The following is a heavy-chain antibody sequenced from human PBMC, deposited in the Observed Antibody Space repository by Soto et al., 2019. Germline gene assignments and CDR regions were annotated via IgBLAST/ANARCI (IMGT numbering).Heavy chain of an antibody. J-gene: IGHJ6*02. V-gene: IGHV3-11*01. Sequence: GGSLRLSCEVSGFIFSEYEFNWVRQSPGKGLEWVSYIGKNGRDIYDADSVKGRFTISRDTSISTAYMELSRLRSDDTAVYYCAILPTGLRSFMDVWGQGTTVTVSS. D-gene: IGHD5-12*01. CDR2: IGKNGRDI. CDR1: GFIFSEYE. CDR3: AILPTGLRSFMDV.